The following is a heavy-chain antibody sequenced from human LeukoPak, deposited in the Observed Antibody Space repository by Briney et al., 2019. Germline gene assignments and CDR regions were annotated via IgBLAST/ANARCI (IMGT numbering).Heavy chain of an antibody. Sequence: QTGGSLRLSCAASGFTFGSSIMHWVRQAPGKGLEWVAGIWNDASRRHYADSVEGRFSISRDNAKNSLFLQMSGLRAEDTAVYYCSRSLDYWGQGALVTVSS. J-gene: IGHJ4*02. CDR3: SRSLDY. V-gene: IGHV3-33*01. CDR2: IWNDASRR. CDR1: GFTFGSSI.